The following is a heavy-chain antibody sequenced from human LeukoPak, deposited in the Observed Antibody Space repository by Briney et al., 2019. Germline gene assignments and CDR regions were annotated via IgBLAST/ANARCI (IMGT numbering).Heavy chain of an antibody. CDR2: IIPILGIA. D-gene: IGHD3-3*01. V-gene: IGHV1-69*04. CDR3: ARESPIYYFDY. Sequence: EASVKVSCKASGGTFSSYTIRWVRQAPGQGLEWMGRIIPILGIANYAQKFQGRVTITADKSTSTAYMELSSLRSEDTAVYYCARESPIYYFDYWGQGTLVTVSS. J-gene: IGHJ4*02. CDR1: GGTFSSYT.